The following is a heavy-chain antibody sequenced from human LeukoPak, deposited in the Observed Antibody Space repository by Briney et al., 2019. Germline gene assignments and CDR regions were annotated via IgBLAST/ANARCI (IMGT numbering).Heavy chain of an antibody. CDR1: GFTFSSFA. CDR2: ISYDGSNK. Sequence: GGSLRLSCAASGFTFSSFAMHWVRQAPGKGLEWVAFISYDGSNKYYEDSVKGRFTISRDNSKNTLYLQMNSLRAEDTALYFCANSWGSYALATLDYWGQGTLVTVSS. D-gene: IGHD1-26*01. CDR3: ANSWGSYALATLDY. V-gene: IGHV3-30*18. J-gene: IGHJ4*02.